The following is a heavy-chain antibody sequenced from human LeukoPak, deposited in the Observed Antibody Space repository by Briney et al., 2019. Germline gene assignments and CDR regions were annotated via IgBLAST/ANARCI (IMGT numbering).Heavy chain of an antibody. V-gene: IGHV3-49*03. D-gene: IGHD3-3*01. J-gene: IGHJ6*03. CDR2: IRSKAYGGTT. Sequence: GGSLRLSCAASGFTFDDYVMSWFRQAPGKGLEWVGFIRSKAYGGTTEYAASVKGRFTISRDDSKSIAYMQMNSLKTEDTAVYYCSRRFLEWFGYMDVWGKGTTVTISS. CDR3: SRRFLEWFGYMDV. CDR1: GFTFDDYV.